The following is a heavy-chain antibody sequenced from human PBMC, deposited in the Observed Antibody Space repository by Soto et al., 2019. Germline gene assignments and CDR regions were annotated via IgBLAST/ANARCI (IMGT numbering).Heavy chain of an antibody. D-gene: IGHD3-3*01. V-gene: IGHV3-7*01. CDR2: IKQDGSEK. Sequence: GGSLRLSCAASGFTFSSYWMSWVRQAPGKGLEWVANIKQDGSEKYYVDSVKGRFTISRDNAKNSLYLQMNSLRAEDTAVYYCARDLSSPYYDFWSGYYSFDYWGQGTLVTVSS. CDR1: GFTFSSYW. CDR3: ARDLSSPYYDFWSGYYSFDY. J-gene: IGHJ4*02.